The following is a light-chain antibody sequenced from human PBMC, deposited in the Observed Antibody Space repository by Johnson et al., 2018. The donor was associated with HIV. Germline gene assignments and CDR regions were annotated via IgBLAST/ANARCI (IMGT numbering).Light chain of an antibody. J-gene: IGLJ1*01. CDR3: GTWDSSLISNV. V-gene: IGLV1-51*02. Sequence: QSVLTQPPSVSAAPGQKVTISCSGSSSNIGNNYVSWYQQLPGTAPKLLIYENNKRPSGIPDRFSGSKSGTSATLGITGLQTGDDADYYCGTWDSSLISNVFGPGTKVTVL. CDR1: SSNIGNNY. CDR2: ENN.